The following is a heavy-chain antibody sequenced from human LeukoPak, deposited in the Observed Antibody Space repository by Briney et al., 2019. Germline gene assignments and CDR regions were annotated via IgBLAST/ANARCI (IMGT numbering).Heavy chain of an antibody. CDR1: GGSFSGYY. J-gene: IGHJ6*03. Sequence: SETLSLTCAVYGGSFSGYYWSWIRQPPGKGLGWIGEINHSGSTNYNPSLKSRVTISVDTSKNQFSLKLSSVTAADTAVYYCAREGGSSWYSRDFYYIDVWGKGTTVTVSS. D-gene: IGHD6-13*01. V-gene: IGHV4-34*01. CDR2: INHSGST. CDR3: AREGGSSWYSRDFYYIDV.